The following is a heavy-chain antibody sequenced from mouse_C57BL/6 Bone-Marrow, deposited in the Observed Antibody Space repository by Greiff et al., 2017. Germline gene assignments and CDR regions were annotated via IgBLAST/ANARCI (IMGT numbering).Heavy chain of an antibody. Sequence: DVHLVESEGGLVQPGSSMKLSCTASGFTFSDYYMAWVRQVPEKGLEWVANINYDGSSTYYLDSLKSRFIISRDNAKNILYLQMSSLKSEDTATYYCARDNTTVVGGGYFDVWGTGTTVTVSS. D-gene: IGHD1-1*01. V-gene: IGHV5-16*01. CDR2: INYDGSST. J-gene: IGHJ1*03. CDR3: ARDNTTVVGGGYFDV. CDR1: GFTFSDYY.